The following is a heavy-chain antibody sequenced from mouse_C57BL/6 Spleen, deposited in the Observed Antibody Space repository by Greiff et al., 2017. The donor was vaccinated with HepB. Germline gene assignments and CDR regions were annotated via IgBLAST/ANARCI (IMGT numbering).Heavy chain of an antibody. Sequence: QVQLQQPGTELVKPGASVKLSCKASGYTFTSYWMHWVKQRPGQGLEWIGNINPSNGGTNYNEKFKSKATLTVDKSSSTAYMQLSSLTSEDSAVYYGARSGNTVVPYFDYWGQGTTLTVSS. D-gene: IGHD1-1*01. CDR2: INPSNGGT. CDR3: ARSGNTVVPYFDY. V-gene: IGHV1-53*01. CDR1: GYTFTSYW. J-gene: IGHJ2*01.